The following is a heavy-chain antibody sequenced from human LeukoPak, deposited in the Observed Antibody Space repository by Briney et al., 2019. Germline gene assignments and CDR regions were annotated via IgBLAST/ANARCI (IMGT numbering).Heavy chain of an antibody. J-gene: IGHJ6*04. CDR1: GDSISGYF. Sequence: SETLSLTCTVSGDSISGYFWTWIRQPPGKGLEWIGYIYYRGDTNYNPSLKSRVTISVDTSKNQFSLKLSSVTTADTAVYYCARASTVTTVDVSGTGTTVTVSS. D-gene: IGHD4-17*01. CDR2: IYYRGDT. CDR3: ARASTVTTVDV. V-gene: IGHV4-59*01.